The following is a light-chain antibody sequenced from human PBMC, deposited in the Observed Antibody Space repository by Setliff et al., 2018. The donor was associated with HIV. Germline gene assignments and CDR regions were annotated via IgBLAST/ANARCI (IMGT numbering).Light chain of an antibody. CDR3: SSYTSSSPYV. Sequence: QSALPQPASVSGSPGQSITISCTGTSSDVGGYNYVSWYQQHPGKAPKLMICDVSNRPSGVSNRFSGSKSGNTASLTISGLQAEDEADYYCSSYTSSSPYVFGTGTKVTVL. V-gene: IGLV2-14*03. CDR1: SSDVGGYNY. J-gene: IGLJ1*01. CDR2: DVS.